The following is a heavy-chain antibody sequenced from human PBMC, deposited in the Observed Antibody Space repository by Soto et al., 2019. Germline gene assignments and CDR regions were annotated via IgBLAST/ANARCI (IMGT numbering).Heavy chain of an antibody. CDR3: ARDAPLWFGELSH. J-gene: IGHJ4*02. Sequence: QVQLQESGPGLVKPSQTLSLTCTVIGGSIRSPNYYWSWIRQHPGKGLEWIGNIYYNGSTNYTPYLESRADISLDTSKNQFSLKLNSVTAADTAVYYCARDAPLWFGELSHWGQGTLVTVSS. D-gene: IGHD3-10*01. CDR1: GGSIRSPNYY. CDR2: IYYNGST. V-gene: IGHV4-31*03.